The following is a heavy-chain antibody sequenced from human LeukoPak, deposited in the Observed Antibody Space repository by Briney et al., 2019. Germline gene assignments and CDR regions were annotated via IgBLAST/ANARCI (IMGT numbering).Heavy chain of an antibody. J-gene: IGHJ4*02. CDR3: ARALQQTLFDY. V-gene: IGHV4-59*01. D-gene: IGHD4-11*01. Sequence: PSETLSLTCTVSGGSISSYYWSWIRQPPGKGLEWIGYIYYSGSTNYNPSLKSRVTLSVDTSKNQFSLKLSSVTAADTAVYYCARALQQTLFDYWGQGSLVTVSS. CDR2: IYYSGST. CDR1: GGSISSYY.